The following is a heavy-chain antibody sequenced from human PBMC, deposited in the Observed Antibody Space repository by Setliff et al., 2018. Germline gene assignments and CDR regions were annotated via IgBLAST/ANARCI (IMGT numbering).Heavy chain of an antibody. Sequence: GGSLRLSCAASGFTFSSYEMNWVRQAPGQGLEWVSVIYSSGDTYTADSVRGRFIISRDNSKNMVYLQMNSLRSEDTALYFCARSGDPKSAFERYLFDWGQGTLVTVSS. V-gene: IGHV3-66*02. CDR2: IYSSGDT. J-gene: IGHJ4*02. CDR1: GFTFSSYE. CDR3: ARSGDPKSAFERYLFD. D-gene: IGHD1-1*01.